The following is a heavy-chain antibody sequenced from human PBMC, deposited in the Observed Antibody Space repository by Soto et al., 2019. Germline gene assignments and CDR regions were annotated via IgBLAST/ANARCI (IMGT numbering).Heavy chain of an antibody. V-gene: IGHV3-7*01. CDR2: IKQDGSEK. Sequence: GGSLRLSCAASGFTFSSYWMSWVRQAPGKGLEWVANIKQDGSEKYYVDSVKGRFTISRDNAKNSLYLQMNSLRAEDTAVYYCARVFAGMFWYDDELRPFDYWGQGTLVTVSS. CDR1: GFTFSSYW. J-gene: IGHJ4*02. D-gene: IGHD3-3*01. CDR3: ARVFAGMFWYDDELRPFDY.